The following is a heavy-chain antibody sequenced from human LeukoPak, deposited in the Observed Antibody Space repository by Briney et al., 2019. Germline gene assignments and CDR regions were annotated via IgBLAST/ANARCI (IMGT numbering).Heavy chain of an antibody. CDR2: IYYSGST. Sequence: SQTLSLTCTVSGGSISSGGYYWSWIRQHPGKGLEWIGYIYYSGSTYYNPPLKSRVTISVDTSKNQFSLKLSSVTAADTAVYYCARTSYCSGGSCYGFDPWGQGTLVTVSS. D-gene: IGHD2-15*01. J-gene: IGHJ5*02. CDR1: GGSISSGGYY. V-gene: IGHV4-31*03. CDR3: ARTSYCSGGSCYGFDP.